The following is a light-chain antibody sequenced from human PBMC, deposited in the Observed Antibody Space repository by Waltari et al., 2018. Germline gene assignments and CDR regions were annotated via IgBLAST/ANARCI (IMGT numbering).Light chain of an antibody. CDR3: QQYHTNPLT. Sequence: DIQMTQSPSSLSASVGDRVTISCRASQGIRNFLVWYHQKRRNAPKLLLYGASRLQSGVPSRFSGSGSGTDYTLTISSLQPEDFGTYYCQQYHTNPLTFGGGTKVEI. CDR1: QGIRNF. J-gene: IGKJ4*01. CDR2: GAS. V-gene: IGKV1-NL1*01.